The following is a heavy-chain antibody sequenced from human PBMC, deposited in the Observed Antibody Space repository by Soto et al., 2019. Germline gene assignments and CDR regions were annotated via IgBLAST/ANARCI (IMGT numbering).Heavy chain of an antibody. V-gene: IGHV1-69*01. D-gene: IGHD6-13*01. CDR1: GGTFSSYA. CDR2: IIPIFGTA. CDR3: ARDPTDASRIAAAGIFDS. Sequence: QVQLVQSGAEVKKPGSSVKVSCKASGGTFSSYAISWVRQVPGPGLEWMGGIIPIFGTANDAHKVQGRVTITADDSTSTAYMELSSLRSEDTAVYYCARDPTDASRIAAAGIFDSWGQGTLVTVSS. J-gene: IGHJ4*02.